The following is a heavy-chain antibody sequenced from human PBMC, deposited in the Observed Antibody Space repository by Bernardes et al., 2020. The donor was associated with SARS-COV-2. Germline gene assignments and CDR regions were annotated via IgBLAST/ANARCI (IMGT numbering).Heavy chain of an antibody. V-gene: IGHV4-30-2*01. D-gene: IGHD2-15*01. Sequence: SETLSLTCTISGGSVDTDGSSWSCLRQPPLQALEWIGYIHNGGGTYYNSSLEARLTLTILKSKRQISMKLWSVTAADTAVYFCARGAAAFDIWGQGTVVTVSS. CDR1: GGSVDTDGSS. J-gene: IGHJ3*02. CDR3: ARGAAAFDI. CDR2: IHNGGGT.